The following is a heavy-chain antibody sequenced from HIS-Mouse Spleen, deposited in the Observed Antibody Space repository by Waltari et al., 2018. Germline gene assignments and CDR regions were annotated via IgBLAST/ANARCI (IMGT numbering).Heavy chain of an antibody. CDR3: ARGQQWLVLYYFDY. V-gene: IGHV1-2*02. Sequence: QVQLVQSGAEVKKPGASVKVSCKASGYTFPGSYMNWVRQAPGQGLEWMGWINPNSGGTNYAQKFQGRVTMTRDTSISTAYMELSRLRSDDTAVYYCARGQQWLVLYYFDYWGQGTLVTVSS. D-gene: IGHD6-19*01. CDR1: GYTFPGSY. J-gene: IGHJ4*02. CDR2: INPNSGGT.